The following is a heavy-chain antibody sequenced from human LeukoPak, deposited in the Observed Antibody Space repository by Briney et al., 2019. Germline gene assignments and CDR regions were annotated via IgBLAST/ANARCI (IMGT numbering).Heavy chain of an antibody. CDR1: GFTFSSYW. J-gene: IGHJ6*02. V-gene: IGHV3-74*01. D-gene: IGHD3-10*01. Sequence: GGSLRLSCAASGFTFSSYWMHWVRQAPGKGLVWVSRINSDGSSTSYADSVKGRFTISRDNAKNTLYLQMNSLRAEDTAVYYCARDRLYGSGPHYYYYGMDVWGQGTTVTVSS. CDR2: INSDGSST. CDR3: ARDRLYGSGPHYYYYGMDV.